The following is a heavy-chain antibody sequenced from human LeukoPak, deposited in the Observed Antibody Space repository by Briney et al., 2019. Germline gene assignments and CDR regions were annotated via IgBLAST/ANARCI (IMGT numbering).Heavy chain of an antibody. D-gene: IGHD3-3*01. CDR3: ARDASYDFWSGYFYYFDY. CDR2: IYTSGST. V-gene: IGHV4-4*07. J-gene: IGHJ4*02. CDR1: GGSISSYY. Sequence: SETLSLTCTVSGGSISSYYWSWIRQPAGKGLEWIGRIYTSGSTNYNPSLKSRVTMSVDTSKNQFSLKLSSVPAADTAVYYCARDASYDFWSGYFYYFDYWGQGTLVTVSS.